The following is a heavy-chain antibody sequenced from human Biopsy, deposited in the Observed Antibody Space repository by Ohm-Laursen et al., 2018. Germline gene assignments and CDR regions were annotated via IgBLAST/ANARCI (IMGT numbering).Heavy chain of an antibody. CDR3: ARGEGSSWFDP. Sequence: VASVKASCPASGASFTSYAIGCARQAPGQGLEWLGGIIPIPNVATYAQKFQGRITITADESTSTAYMELSSPTSDDTAFYFCARGEGSSWFDPWGHGTLVTVSS. D-gene: IGHD1-26*01. CDR1: GASFTSYA. V-gene: IGHV1-69*10. CDR2: IIPIPNVA. J-gene: IGHJ5*02.